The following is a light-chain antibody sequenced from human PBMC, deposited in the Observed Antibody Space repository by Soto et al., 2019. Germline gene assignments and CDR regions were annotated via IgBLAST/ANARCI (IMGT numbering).Light chain of an antibody. V-gene: IGKV3-20*01. CDR3: EHAGLLRT. J-gene: IGKJ1*01. CDR2: GAS. CDR1: QSVGSTF. Sequence: AQPRCRRERATLSCMASQSVGSTFFSWYQQKPGQPPRLLIYGASTSATGIPDLFSGRGSGTDFTLTSIGLSAEHFALYFWEHAGLLRTVGQGTKVEIK.